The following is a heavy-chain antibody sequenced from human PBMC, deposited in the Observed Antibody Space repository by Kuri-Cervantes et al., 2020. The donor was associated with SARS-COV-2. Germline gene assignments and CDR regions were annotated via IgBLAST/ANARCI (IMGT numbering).Heavy chain of an antibody. Sequence: SETLSLTCTVSGGSISSSSYYWGWIRQPPGKGLEWIGSIYYSGSTYYNPSLKSRVTISVDTSKNQFSLKLSSVTAADTAVYYCARHEYSSSGVDYWGQGTLVTVSS. V-gene: IGHV4-39*01. CDR2: IYYSGST. CDR1: GGSISSSSYY. D-gene: IGHD6-13*01. J-gene: IGHJ4*02. CDR3: ARHEYSSSGVDY.